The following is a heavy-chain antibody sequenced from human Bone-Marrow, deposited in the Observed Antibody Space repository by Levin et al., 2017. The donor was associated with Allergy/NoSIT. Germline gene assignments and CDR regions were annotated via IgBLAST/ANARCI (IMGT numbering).Heavy chain of an antibody. Sequence: GESLKISCEASSRLAFGRSWMTWVRQAPGKGLEWLANIKQDGDDDYYADSVKGRFTISRDNDKKSVFLQMRRLRAEDTAVYFCARVDYHPSTGCWFIDTWGQGTLVSVSS. CDR2: IKQDGDDD. D-gene: IGHD1-1*01. V-gene: IGHV3-7*04. CDR3: ARVDYHPSTGCWFIDT. CDR1: SRLAFGRSW. J-gene: IGHJ5*02.